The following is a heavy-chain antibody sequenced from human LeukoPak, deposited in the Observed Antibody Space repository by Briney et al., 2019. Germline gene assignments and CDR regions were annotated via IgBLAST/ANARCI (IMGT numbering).Heavy chain of an antibody. V-gene: IGHV4-31*03. D-gene: IGHD3-16*01. CDR2: IYYSGST. CDR3: ARVVGGSGRYYYYYGMDV. CDR1: GGSISSGGYY. J-gene: IGHJ6*02. Sequence: PSETLSLTCTVSGGSISSGGYYWSWIRQHPGKGLEWIGYIYYSGSTYYNPSLKSRVTISVDTSKNQFSLKLSSVTAADTAVYYCARVVGGSGRYYYYYGMDVWGQGTTVTVSS.